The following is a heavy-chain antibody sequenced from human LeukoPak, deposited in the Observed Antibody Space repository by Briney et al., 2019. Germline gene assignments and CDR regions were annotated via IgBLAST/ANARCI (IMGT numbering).Heavy chain of an antibody. CDR3: ARSGGSGLLRYFDWLFFDI. CDR2: IYTSGST. Sequence: SETLSLTCTVSGGSISSYYWSWIRQPAGKGLEWIGRIYTSGSTNYNPSLKSRVTMSVDTSKNQFSLKLSSVTAADTAVYYCARSGGSGLLRYFDWLFFDIWGQGTMVTVSS. V-gene: IGHV4-4*07. J-gene: IGHJ3*02. D-gene: IGHD3-9*01. CDR1: GGSISSYY.